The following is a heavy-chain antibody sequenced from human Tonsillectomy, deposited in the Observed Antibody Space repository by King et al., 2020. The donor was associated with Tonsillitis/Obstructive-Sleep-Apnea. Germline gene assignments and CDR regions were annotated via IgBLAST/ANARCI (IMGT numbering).Heavy chain of an antibody. CDR2: IKQDGSIS. J-gene: IGHJ3*02. V-gene: IGHV3-7*01. CDR3: ARDAYSGNYGAFDI. CDR1: GFTFSSYW. Sequence: VQLVESGGGLVQPGGSLRLSCAASGFTFSSYWMSWVRQAPGKGLEWVANIKQDGSISYYVDSVKGRFTISRDNAKNSLFLQTNSLRPEDTAVYYCARDAYSGNYGAFDIWGQGIMVTVSS. D-gene: IGHD1-26*01.